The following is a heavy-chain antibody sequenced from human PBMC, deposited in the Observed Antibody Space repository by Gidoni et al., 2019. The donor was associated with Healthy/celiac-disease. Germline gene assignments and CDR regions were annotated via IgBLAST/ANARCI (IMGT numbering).Heavy chain of an antibody. CDR3: ARGGYYDSNAFDY. V-gene: IGHV1-8*01. J-gene: IGHJ4*02. Sequence: QVQLVQSGAEVTKPGASVKVSCKASGYTFTSYDSYRKRHATGQGLEWMGWLNPNSGNTGYAQKFQGRVTMTRNTSISTAYMELSSLRSEDTAVYYCARGGYYDSNAFDYWGQGTLVTVSS. CDR2: LNPNSGNT. CDR1: GYTFTSYD. D-gene: IGHD3-22*01.